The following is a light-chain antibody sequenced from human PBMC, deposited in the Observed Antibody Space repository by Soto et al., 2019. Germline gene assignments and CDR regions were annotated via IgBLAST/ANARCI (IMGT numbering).Light chain of an antibody. Sequence: EIVLPQSPATLSLSPGERSTLSCRASQSVSILLAWYQQKPGQAPRLLIYGTSTRATGIPDRFSGSGSGTDFTLIISRLEPEDFAVYYCQQYGSSRTFGQGTKVDIK. CDR2: GTS. CDR1: QSVSIL. J-gene: IGKJ1*01. V-gene: IGKV3-20*01. CDR3: QQYGSSRT.